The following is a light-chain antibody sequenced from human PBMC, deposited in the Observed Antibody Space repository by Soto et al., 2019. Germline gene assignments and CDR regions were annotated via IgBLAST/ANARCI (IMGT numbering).Light chain of an antibody. J-gene: IGKJ3*01. CDR3: QQYNSYSIT. Sequence: DIQMTQSPSTLSASVGDRVTITCRASQSISSWLAWYQQKPGKAPKLLIYDASSLESGVPSRFSGSGSGTEFTLTISILQPDDFATYYCQQYNSYSITFGPGTKVDI. CDR1: QSISSW. V-gene: IGKV1-5*01. CDR2: DAS.